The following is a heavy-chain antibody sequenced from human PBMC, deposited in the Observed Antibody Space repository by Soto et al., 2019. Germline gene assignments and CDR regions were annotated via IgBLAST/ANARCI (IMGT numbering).Heavy chain of an antibody. Sequence: SETLSLTCTVSGGSISSGGYYWNWIRQHPGEGLEWIGYIYYSGSTYYNPSLKSRITMSVDTSKNQFSLKLSAVTAADTAVYYCARGNGGYRTRGYFDYWGQGTLVTVSS. D-gene: IGHD5-18*01. CDR3: ARGNGGYRTRGYFDY. J-gene: IGHJ4*02. V-gene: IGHV4-31*03. CDR1: GGSISSGGYY. CDR2: IYYSGST.